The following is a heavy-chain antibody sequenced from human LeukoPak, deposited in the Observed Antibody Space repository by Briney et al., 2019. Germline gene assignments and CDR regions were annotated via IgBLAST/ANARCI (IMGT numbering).Heavy chain of an antibody. CDR2: ISGDGGST. D-gene: IGHD3-3*01. CDR1: GFTFDDYA. V-gene: IGHV3-43*02. CDR3: AKGTGSNYDFWSGYYY. J-gene: IGHJ4*02. Sequence: PGGSVRLSCAASGFTFDDYAMHWVRQAPGKGLEWVSLISGDGGSTYYADSVKGRFTISRDNSNNSLYLQMNSLRTEDTALYYCAKGTGSNYDFWSGYYYWGQGPLVTVSS.